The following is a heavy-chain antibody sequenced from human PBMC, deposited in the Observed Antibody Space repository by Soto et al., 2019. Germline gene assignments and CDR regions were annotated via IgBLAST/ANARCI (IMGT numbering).Heavy chain of an antibody. CDR3: TRAIVSGGVMGGFDY. D-gene: IGHD3-16*01. CDR2: IIPIFDAP. Sequence: QVELVQSGAQVKKPGSAVKVSCKASGGSFNMYAMNWVRQAPGHGLEWMGGIIPIFDAPRYSEQFQGRVTITVDESTSTAYMELSSLRSDDTAIYYCTRAIVSGGVMGGFDYWGQGTLVTVSS. V-gene: IGHV1-69*01. J-gene: IGHJ4*02. CDR1: GGSFNMYA.